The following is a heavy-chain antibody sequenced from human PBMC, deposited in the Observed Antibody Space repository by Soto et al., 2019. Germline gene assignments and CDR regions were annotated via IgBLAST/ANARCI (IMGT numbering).Heavy chain of an antibody. D-gene: IGHD6-6*01. V-gene: IGHV4-34*01. J-gene: IGHJ6*03. CDR2: INHSGST. Sequence: SETLSLTCAVYGGSFSGYYWSWIRRPPGKGLEWIGEINHSGSTNYNPSLKSRVTISVDTSKNQFSLKLSSVTAADTAVYYCARGRGIAARRGSYYYYYYMDVWGKGTTVTVSS. CDR3: ARGRGIAARRGSYYYYYYMDV. CDR1: GGSFSGYY.